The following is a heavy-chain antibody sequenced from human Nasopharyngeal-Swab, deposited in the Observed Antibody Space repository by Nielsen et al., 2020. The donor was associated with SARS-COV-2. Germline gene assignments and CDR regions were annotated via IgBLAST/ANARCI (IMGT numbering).Heavy chain of an antibody. V-gene: IGHV3-9*01. D-gene: IGHD3-9*01. CDR2: INWNSGRK. Sequence: GGSLRLSCAASGFSFRSYGMHWVRQPPGEGLEWVSGINWNSGRKGYADSVKGRFTISRDNSKNTLFLQTSSLRAEDTAVYYCARDPFQRFFDWFPYGMDVWGQGTTVSVSS. CDR3: ARDPFQRFFDWFPYGMDV. CDR1: GFSFRSYG. J-gene: IGHJ6*02.